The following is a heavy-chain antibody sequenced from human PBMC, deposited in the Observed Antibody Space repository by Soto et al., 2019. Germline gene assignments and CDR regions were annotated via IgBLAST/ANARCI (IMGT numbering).Heavy chain of an antibody. CDR2: ISAHNGNT. CDR3: ARGRYGDY. V-gene: IGHV1-18*01. CDR1: GYAFTTYG. J-gene: IGHJ4*02. Sequence: QVHLVQSGAEVKKPGASVKVSCQGSGYAFTTYGITWVRQAPGQGLEWMGWISAHNGNTNYAQKLQGRVTVTRDTSTRTAYRELRSLSSDDTAVYYCARGRYGDYWGQGALVSVSS. D-gene: IGHD1-26*01.